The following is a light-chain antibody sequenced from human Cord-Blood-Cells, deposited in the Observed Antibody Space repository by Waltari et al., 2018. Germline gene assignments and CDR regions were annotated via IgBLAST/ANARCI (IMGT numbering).Light chain of an antibody. CDR3: QSADSSGTYPYV. Sequence: SYELTQPPSVSVSPGQTARITCSGDALPKQYAYWYQQKPGQAPVLVIYKDSERPSGIPERFSGSSSGTTVTLTISGVQAEDEADYYCQSADSSGTYPYVFVTGTKVTVL. CDR1: ALPKQY. CDR2: KDS. V-gene: IGLV3-25*03. J-gene: IGLJ1*01.